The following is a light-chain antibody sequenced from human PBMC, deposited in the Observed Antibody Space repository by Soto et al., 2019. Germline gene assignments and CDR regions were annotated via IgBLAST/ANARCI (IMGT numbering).Light chain of an antibody. Sequence: EFLLTQSPGTLSLSPGERATLSCRASQSVSSGYLAWYQQKPGQAPRLLIYGASSRATGIPDRFSGSGSGTDFTLTINRLEPEDFAVYYCQQYGTSPLTFGCGTEVEIE. CDR1: QSVSSGY. CDR2: GAS. V-gene: IGKV3-20*01. CDR3: QQYGTSPLT. J-gene: IGKJ4*01.